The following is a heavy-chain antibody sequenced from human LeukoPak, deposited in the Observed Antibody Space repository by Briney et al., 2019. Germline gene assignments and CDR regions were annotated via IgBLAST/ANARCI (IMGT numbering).Heavy chain of an antibody. Sequence: GGSLRLSCVASAFTFNNYWMHWVRQVKGKGLEWVSTIGTGGDAYYVASVEGRFTISRENAENSLYLQMDSLRAGDSAVYYCTRSRWFGEFAWRGQGTRVTVSS. V-gene: IGHV3-13*01. J-gene: IGHJ4*02. D-gene: IGHD3-10*01. CDR1: AFTFNNYW. CDR2: IGTGGDA. CDR3: TRSRWFGEFAW.